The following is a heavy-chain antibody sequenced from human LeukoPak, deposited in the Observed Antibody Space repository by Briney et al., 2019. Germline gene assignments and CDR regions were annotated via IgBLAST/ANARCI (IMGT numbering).Heavy chain of an antibody. D-gene: IGHD6-13*01. V-gene: IGHV3-30*18. CDR3: AKNREGYSKLD. J-gene: IGHJ4*02. CDR2: ISYDARHK. CDR1: GFSFSNYG. Sequence: GRSLTLSCVGSGFSFSNYGMHWLRQAPGKGLVWVAVISYDARHKDYADPVKVRFTISRDNSKNTLYLPMDSLRLEDTAVFYCAKNREGYSKLDWGQGTLVTVSS.